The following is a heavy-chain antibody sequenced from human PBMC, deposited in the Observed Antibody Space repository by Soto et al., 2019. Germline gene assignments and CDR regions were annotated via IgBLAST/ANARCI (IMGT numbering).Heavy chain of an antibody. CDR2: IIPIFGTA. CDR1: GGTFSSYA. J-gene: IGHJ5*02. D-gene: IGHD1-7*01. V-gene: IGHV1-69*06. Sequence: GASVKVSCKASGGTFSSYAISWVRQAPGQGLEWMGGIIPIFGTANYAQKFQGRVTITADKSTSTAYMELSSLRSEDTAVYYCARGVNWNFWFDPWGQGTLVTVSS. CDR3: ARGVNWNFWFDP.